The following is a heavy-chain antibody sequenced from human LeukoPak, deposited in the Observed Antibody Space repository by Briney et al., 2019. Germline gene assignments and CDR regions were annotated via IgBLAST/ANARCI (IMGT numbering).Heavy chain of an antibody. V-gene: IGHV3-21*01. CDR3: ASADSGYDWGVDY. J-gene: IGHJ4*02. D-gene: IGHD5-12*01. Sequence: GGSLRLSCAASGFALSSYSMNWVRQAPGKGLEWVSSISSSSSYIYYADSVKGRFTISRDNAKNSLYLQMNSLRAEDTAVYYCASADSGYDWGVDYWGQGTLVTVSS. CDR2: ISSSSSYI. CDR1: GFALSSYS.